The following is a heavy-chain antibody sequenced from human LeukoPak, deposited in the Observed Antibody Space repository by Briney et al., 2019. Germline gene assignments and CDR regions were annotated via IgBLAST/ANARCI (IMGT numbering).Heavy chain of an antibody. CDR2: IYYSGST. J-gene: IGHJ4*02. CDR3: ARSSSGSRFRASYYFDY. D-gene: IGHD3-10*01. CDR1: GGSISSSSYY. Sequence: SETLSLTCTVSGGSISSSSYYWGWIRQPPGKGLEWIGRIYYSGSTYYNPSLKSRVTISVDTSKNQFSLKLSSVTAADTAVYYCARSSSGSRFRASYYFDYWGQGTLVTVSS. V-gene: IGHV4-39*01.